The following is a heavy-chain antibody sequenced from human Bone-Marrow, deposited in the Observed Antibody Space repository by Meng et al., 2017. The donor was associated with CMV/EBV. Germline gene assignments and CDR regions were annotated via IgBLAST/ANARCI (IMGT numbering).Heavy chain of an antibody. J-gene: IGHJ5*02. CDR2: IYTSGST. Sequence: LTCTGSGGSISSYYWSWIRQPAGKGLEWIGRIYTSGSTNYNPSLKSRVTMSVDTSKNQFSLKLSSVTAADTAVYYCARDDRVHGFDPWGQGTLVTVSS. CDR1: GGSISSYY. D-gene: IGHD1-14*01. CDR3: ARDDRVHGFDP. V-gene: IGHV4-4*07.